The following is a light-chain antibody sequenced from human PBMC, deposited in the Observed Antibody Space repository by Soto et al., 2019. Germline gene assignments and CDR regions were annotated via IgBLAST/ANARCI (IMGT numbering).Light chain of an antibody. CDR2: GAS. V-gene: IGKV3-20*01. CDR1: ESVSSSY. Sequence: IVLTQSPSTLSLSQGERATVSCRASESVSSSYLALYQQKPVQAPRLLIFGASSRATGTPDRFSGSGSGTDFTLTIISLQSEDFAVYYCQQYNNWPWTFGQGTKVDI. J-gene: IGKJ1*01. CDR3: QQYNNWPWT.